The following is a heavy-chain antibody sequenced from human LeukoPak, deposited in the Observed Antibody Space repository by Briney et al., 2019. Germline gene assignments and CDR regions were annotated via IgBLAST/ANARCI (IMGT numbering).Heavy chain of an antibody. V-gene: IGHV3-9*01. J-gene: IGHJ5*02. CDR3: SKLHTASWGAWFAP. D-gene: IGHD2-2*01. Sequence: PGRSLRLSCAASGFTFDDYAMHWVRQAPGKGLEWVSGISWNSGSIGYADSVKGRFTISRDNAKNSLYLQMNSRRAEDTALYYCSKLHTASWGAWFAPGGPGPLAPVPS. CDR2: ISWNSGSI. CDR1: GFTFDDYA.